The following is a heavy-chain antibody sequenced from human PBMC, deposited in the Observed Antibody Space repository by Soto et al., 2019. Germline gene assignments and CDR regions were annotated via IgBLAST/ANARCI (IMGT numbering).Heavy chain of an antibody. D-gene: IGHD6-25*01. CDR3: ARDREGDGYNFDY. Sequence: GGSLRLSCAASGFTFSSYGMHWVRQAPGKGLEWVAVISYDESYKFYADSVKGRFTISRDNARNSLYLQMNSLRADDTAVYYCARDREGDGYNFDYWGQGTLVTVSS. V-gene: IGHV3-30*03. J-gene: IGHJ4*02. CDR1: GFTFSSYG. CDR2: ISYDESYK.